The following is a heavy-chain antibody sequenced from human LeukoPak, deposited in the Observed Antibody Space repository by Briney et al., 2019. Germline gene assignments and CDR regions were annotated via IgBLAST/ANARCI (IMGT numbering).Heavy chain of an antibody. CDR2: INGDGSST. D-gene: IGHD5-12*01. CDR1: GFTFSSYW. Sequence: GGSLRLSCAASGFTFSSYWMHWVRQAPGKGLVWVSRINGDGSSTSYADSVKGRFTISRDNAKNTLYLQMNSLRAEDTAVYHCARGVYSGYDLVDYWGQGTLVTVSS. CDR3: ARGVYSGYDLVDY. V-gene: IGHV3-74*01. J-gene: IGHJ4*02.